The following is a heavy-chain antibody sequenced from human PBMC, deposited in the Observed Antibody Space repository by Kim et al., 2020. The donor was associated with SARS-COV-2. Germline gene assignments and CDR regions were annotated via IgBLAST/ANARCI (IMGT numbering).Heavy chain of an antibody. CDR3: ARVWYNPYYYYGMDV. J-gene: IGHJ6*02. V-gene: IGHV1-69*13. D-gene: IGHD1-20*01. Sequence: SVKVSCKASGGTFSSYAISWVRQAPGQGLEWMGGIIPIFGTANYAQKFQGRVTITADESTSTAYMELSSLRSEDTAVYYCARVWYNPYYYYGMDVWGQGTTVTVSS. CDR2: IIPIFGTA. CDR1: GGTFSSYA.